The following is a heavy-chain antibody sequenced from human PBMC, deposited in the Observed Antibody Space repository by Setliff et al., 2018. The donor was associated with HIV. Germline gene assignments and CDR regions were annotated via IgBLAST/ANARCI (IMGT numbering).Heavy chain of an antibody. Sequence: TGGSLRLSCATSGFTFSSYAMSWVRQAPGKGLEWVSAISGSGDSTYYADSVRGRFTISRDNSKNTLYLQMNSLRAEDTAVYYCANSYFDWLPFDYWGQGTLVTVSS. D-gene: IGHD3-9*01. CDR1: GFTFSSYA. CDR2: ISGSGDST. V-gene: IGHV3-23*01. CDR3: ANSYFDWLPFDY. J-gene: IGHJ4*02.